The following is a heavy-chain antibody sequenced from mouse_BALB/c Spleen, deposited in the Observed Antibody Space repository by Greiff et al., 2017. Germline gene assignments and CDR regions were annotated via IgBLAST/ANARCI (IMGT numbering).Heavy chain of an antibody. J-gene: IGHJ1*01. D-gene: IGHD1-1*01. CDR1: GFTFSDYG. CDR2: ISNLAYSI. CDR3: AREGYYGSSSRYFDV. Sequence: EVQLQESGGGLVQPGGSRKLSCAASGFTFSDYGMAWVRQAPGKGPEWVAFISNLAYSIYYADTVTGRFTISRENAKNTLYLEMSSLRSEDTAMYYCAREGYYGSSSRYFDVWGAGTTVTVSS. V-gene: IGHV5-15*02.